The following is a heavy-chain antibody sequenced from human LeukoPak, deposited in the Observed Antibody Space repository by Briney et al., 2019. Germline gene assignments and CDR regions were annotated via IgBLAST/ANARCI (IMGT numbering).Heavy chain of an antibody. V-gene: IGHV3-48*03. CDR1: GFTFSSYE. J-gene: IGHJ4*02. Sequence: PGGSLRLSCAASGFTFSSYEMNWVRQAPGKGLEWVSYISSSGCTIYYADSVKGRFTISRDNAKNSLYLQMNSLRAEDTAVYYCARARSWSSFDYWGQGTMVTVSS. CDR3: ARARSWSSFDY. CDR2: ISSSGCTI. D-gene: IGHD6-13*01.